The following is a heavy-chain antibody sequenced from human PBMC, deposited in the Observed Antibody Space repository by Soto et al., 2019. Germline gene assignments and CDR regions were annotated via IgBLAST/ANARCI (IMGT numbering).Heavy chain of an antibody. CDR3: ARDLNLGSFDY. V-gene: IGHV3-48*01. J-gene: IGHJ4*02. CDR1: GLTFSSYS. Sequence: GESLKISGAASGLTFSSYSMKWVRQAPGKGLEWVSYISSSSSTIYYADSVKGRFTISRDNAKNSLYLQMNSLRAEDTAVYYCARDLNLGSFDYWGQGTQVTVS. CDR2: ISSSSSTI.